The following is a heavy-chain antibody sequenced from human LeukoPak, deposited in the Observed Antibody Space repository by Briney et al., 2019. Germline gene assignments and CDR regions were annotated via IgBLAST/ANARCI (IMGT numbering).Heavy chain of an antibody. D-gene: IGHD4-23*01. Sequence: GGSLRLSCAASGFTFSSYAMSWVRQAPGKGLEWVSGFSGSGDTTDYADSVKGRFTISRDNSKNTLYLQMNSLRAEDTAVYHCAKGFYYGGSSDLSSFDIWGQGTMVTVSS. V-gene: IGHV3-23*01. CDR1: GFTFSSYA. CDR3: AKGFYYGGSSDLSSFDI. J-gene: IGHJ3*02. CDR2: FSGSGDTT.